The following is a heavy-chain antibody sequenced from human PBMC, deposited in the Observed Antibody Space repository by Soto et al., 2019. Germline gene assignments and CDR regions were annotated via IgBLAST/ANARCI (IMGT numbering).Heavy chain of an antibody. D-gene: IGHD3-10*01. V-gene: IGHV4-59*01. CDR3: ARVGLTMVRGVIITANWFDP. J-gene: IGHJ5*02. CDR1: GGSISSYY. CDR2: IYYSGST. Sequence: PSETLSLTCTVSGGSISSYYWSWIRQPPGKGLEWIGYIYYSGSTNYNPSLKSRVTISVDTSKNQFSLKLSSVTAADTAVCYCARVGLTMVRGVIITANWFDPWGQGTLVTVSS.